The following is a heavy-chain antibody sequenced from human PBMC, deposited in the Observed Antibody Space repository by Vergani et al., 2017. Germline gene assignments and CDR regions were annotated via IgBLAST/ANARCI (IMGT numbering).Heavy chain of an antibody. J-gene: IGHJ4*02. V-gene: IGHV3-48*03. CDR1: GFTFSSYE. CDR2: ISSSGSTI. D-gene: IGHD3-10*01. Sequence: EVQLLESEGGLVQPGGSLRLSCAASGFTFSSYEMNWVRQAPGKGLEWLSYISSSGSTIYYADSVKGRFTISRDNAKNSLYLQMNSLRAEDTTVYYCARVGSGNCLDYWGQGTLVTVSS. CDR3: ARVGSGNCLDY.